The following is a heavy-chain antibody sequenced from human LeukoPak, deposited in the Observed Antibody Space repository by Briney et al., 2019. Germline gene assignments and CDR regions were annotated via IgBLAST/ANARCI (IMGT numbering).Heavy chain of an antibody. D-gene: IGHD3-3*01. CDR1: GGSISSSSYY. J-gene: IGHJ4*02. V-gene: IGHV4-39*01. CDR3: ARQMETPYYDFWSGYCTGYFDY. Sequence: SETLSLTCTVSGGSISSSSYYWGWIRQPPGKGLEWIGSIYYSGSTYYNPSLKSRVTISVDTSKNQFSLKLSSVTAADTAVYYCARQMETPYYDFWSGYCTGYFDYWGQGTLVTVSS. CDR2: IYYSGST.